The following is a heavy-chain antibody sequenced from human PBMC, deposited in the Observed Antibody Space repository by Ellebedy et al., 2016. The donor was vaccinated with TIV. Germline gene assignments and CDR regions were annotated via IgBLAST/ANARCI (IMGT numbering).Heavy chain of an antibody. Sequence: SETLSLXCAVYGGSFSGYYWSWIRQPPGKGLEWIGEINHSGSTYYNPSLKSRVTISVDTSKNQFSLKLSSVTAADTAVYYCARPGNYGDYSYWGQGTLVTVSS. CDR1: GGSFSGYY. V-gene: IGHV4-34*01. CDR3: ARPGNYGDYSY. J-gene: IGHJ4*02. D-gene: IGHD4-17*01. CDR2: INHSGST.